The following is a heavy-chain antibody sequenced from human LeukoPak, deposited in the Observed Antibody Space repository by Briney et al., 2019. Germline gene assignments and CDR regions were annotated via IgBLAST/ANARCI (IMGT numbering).Heavy chain of an antibody. D-gene: IGHD3-22*01. CDR3: ARGGTMIVVVMNYFDY. Sequence: GGSLRLSCAASGFTFSSYEMNWVRQAPGKGLEWVSYISSSGSTIYYADSVKGRFTISRDNAKNSLYLQMNSLRAEDTAVYYCARGGTMIVVVMNYFDYWGQGTLVTVSS. CDR2: ISSSGSTI. V-gene: IGHV3-48*03. CDR1: GFTFSSYE. J-gene: IGHJ4*02.